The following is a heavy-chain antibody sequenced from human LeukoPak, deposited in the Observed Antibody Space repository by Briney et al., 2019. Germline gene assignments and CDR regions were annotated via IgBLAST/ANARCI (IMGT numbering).Heavy chain of an antibody. CDR1: GGSFSGYY. J-gene: IGHJ4*02. CDR3: ASAEYSSSSEDY. D-gene: IGHD6-6*01. CDR2: INHSGST. Sequence: SETLSLTCAVYGGSFSGYYWSWIRQPPGKGLEWIGEINHSGSTNYNPSLKSRVTISVDTSKNQFSLKLSSVTAADTAVYYCASAEYSSSSEDYWGQGTLVTVPS. V-gene: IGHV4-34*01.